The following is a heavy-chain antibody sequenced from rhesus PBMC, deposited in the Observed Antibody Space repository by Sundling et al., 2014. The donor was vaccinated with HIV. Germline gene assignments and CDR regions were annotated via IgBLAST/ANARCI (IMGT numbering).Heavy chain of an antibody. CDR2: ISYDGSKK. V-gene: IGHV3-54*02. Sequence: EVQLVESGGGLVQPGGSLRLSCAASGFTFSRYGMHWVRQAPGKGLEWVVVISYDGSKKCYADSVKDRFTISRDNSKNMLNLQMNNLKLEDTAVYYCARDSPVEWDLDYWGQGVLVTVSS. J-gene: IGHJ4*01. CDR3: ARDSPVEWDLDY. CDR1: GFTFSRYG. D-gene: IGHD1-44*01.